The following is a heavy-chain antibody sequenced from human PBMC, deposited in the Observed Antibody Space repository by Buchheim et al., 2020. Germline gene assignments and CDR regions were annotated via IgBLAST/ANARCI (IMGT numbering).Heavy chain of an antibody. CDR2: ISYDGSNK. D-gene: IGHD3-3*01. V-gene: IGHV3-30*18. CDR3: AKAEAPVNYYDFWSGYYTSYYYGMDV. Sequence: QVQLVESGGGVVQPGRSLRLSCAASGFTFSSYGMHWVRQAPGKGLEWVAVISYDGSNKYYADSVKGRFTISRDNSKNTLYLQMNSLRAEDTAVYYCAKAEAPVNYYDFWSGYYTSYYYGMDVWGQGTT. J-gene: IGHJ6*02. CDR1: GFTFSSYG.